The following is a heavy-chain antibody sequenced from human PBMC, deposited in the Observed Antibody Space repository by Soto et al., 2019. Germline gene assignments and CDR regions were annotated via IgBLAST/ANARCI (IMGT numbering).Heavy chain of an antibody. D-gene: IGHD3-10*01. CDR2: ISHSGST. V-gene: IGHV4-30-2*01. CDR3: ASQRSGLWHY. Sequence: HLQLQESGSRLVKPSQTLSLNCAVSGGSISSADYSWNWVRQPPGKGLEWIGYISHSGSTYYNPSLKSRFTISVDKTRNQFSLNLSSVTASDTAGYYCASQRSGLWHYWGQGTLVTVSS. CDR1: GGSISSADYS. J-gene: IGHJ4*02.